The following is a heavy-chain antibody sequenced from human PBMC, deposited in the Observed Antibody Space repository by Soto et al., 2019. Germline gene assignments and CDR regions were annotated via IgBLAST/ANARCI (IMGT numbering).Heavy chain of an antibody. V-gene: IGHV4-4*07. CDR1: GGSISSYY. D-gene: IGHD1-26*01. CDR2: ISTSGST. Sequence: QVQLQESGPGLVKHSETLSLTCTVSGGSISSYYWSWIRQPAWKGLEWIGRISTSGSTNYNPSLKSRVTMSVDTSKNQFSLKLSSVTAADTAVYYCARASSGSYRGLGFDYWGQGTLVTVSS. J-gene: IGHJ4*02. CDR3: ARASSGSYRGLGFDY.